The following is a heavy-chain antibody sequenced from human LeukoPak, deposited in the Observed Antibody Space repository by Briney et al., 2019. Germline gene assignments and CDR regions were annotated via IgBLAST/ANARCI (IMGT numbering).Heavy chain of an antibody. Sequence: ASVKVSCKASGYTFTNYGISWVRQAPGQGLEWMGWISAYNSNTNYAQKLQGRVTMTTDTSTSTAYMELRSLRSDDTAVYYCARDRLYNYGYYGMDVWGQGTTVTVSS. J-gene: IGHJ6*02. CDR3: ARDRLYNYGYYGMDV. CDR1: GYTFTNYG. V-gene: IGHV1-18*01. D-gene: IGHD5-18*01. CDR2: ISAYNSNT.